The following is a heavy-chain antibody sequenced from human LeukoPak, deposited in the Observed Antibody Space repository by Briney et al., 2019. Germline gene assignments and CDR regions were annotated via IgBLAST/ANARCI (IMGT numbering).Heavy chain of an antibody. CDR1: GFTFSSYA. J-gene: IGHJ1*01. D-gene: IGHD6-13*01. CDR2: IKSKTDGGTT. CDR3: TTYSSSWNHFQH. V-gene: IGHV3-15*01. Sequence: GGSLRLSCAASGFTFSSYAMSWVRQAPGKGLEWVGRIKSKTDGGTTDYAAPVKGGFTISRDDSKNTLYLQMNSLKTEDTAVYYCTTYSSSWNHFQHWGQGTLVTVSS.